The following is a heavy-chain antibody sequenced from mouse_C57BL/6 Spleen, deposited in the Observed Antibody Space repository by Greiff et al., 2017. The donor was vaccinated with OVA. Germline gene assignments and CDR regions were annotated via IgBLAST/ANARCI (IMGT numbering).Heavy chain of an antibody. D-gene: IGHD1-1*01. CDR1: GFTFSSYA. CDR2: ISSGGDYI. J-gene: IGHJ1*03. V-gene: IGHV5-9-1*02. Sequence: DVMLVESGEGLVKPGGSLKLSCAASGFTFSSYAMSWVRQTPEKRLEWVAYISSGGDYIYYADTVKGRFTISRDNARNTLYLQMSSLKSEDTAMYYCTRYGSSSWYFDVWGTGTTVTVSS. CDR3: TRYGSSSWYFDV.